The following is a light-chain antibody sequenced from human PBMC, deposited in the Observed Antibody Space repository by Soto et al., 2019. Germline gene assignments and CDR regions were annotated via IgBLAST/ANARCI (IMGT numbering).Light chain of an antibody. J-gene: IGKJ1*01. Sequence: DIQMTQSPSTLSASVGDRVTITCRASQSISGWLAWYQQKPGKAPKLLIHDASSLESGVPSRFSGSGSGTEFTLTISSLQPDDFATYYCQHYNSYSEAFGQGTKVDIK. CDR1: QSISGW. CDR3: QHYNSYSEA. V-gene: IGKV1-5*01. CDR2: DAS.